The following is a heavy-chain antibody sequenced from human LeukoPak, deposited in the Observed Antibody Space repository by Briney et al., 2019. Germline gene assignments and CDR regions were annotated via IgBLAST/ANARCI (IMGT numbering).Heavy chain of an antibody. CDR2: ISNSGNSI. J-gene: IGHJ6*03. CDR3: ERYVVLGYSSSSGHMDV. Sequence: GGSLRLSCAASGFIFISYGMNWVRQAPGKGLEWISYISNSGNSIYYADSVKGRFTISRDNAKNSLFLQMNSLRAEDTAVYYCERYVVLGYSSSSGHMDVWGKGTTVTVSS. CDR1: GFIFISYG. D-gene: IGHD6-6*01. V-gene: IGHV3-48*03.